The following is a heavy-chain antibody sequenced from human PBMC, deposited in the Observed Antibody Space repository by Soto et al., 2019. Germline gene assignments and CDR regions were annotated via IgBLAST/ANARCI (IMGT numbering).Heavy chain of an antibody. D-gene: IGHD4-17*01. Sequence: SVKVSCKASGGTFSSYTTSWVRQAPGQGLEWMGRIIPILGIAKYAQKLQGRVTITADKSTSTAYMELSSLRSDDTALYYCARGPSDYGDYVDYWGQGTLVTVSS. CDR2: IIPILGIA. CDR1: GGTFSSYT. CDR3: ARGPSDYGDYVDY. J-gene: IGHJ4*02. V-gene: IGHV1-69*02.